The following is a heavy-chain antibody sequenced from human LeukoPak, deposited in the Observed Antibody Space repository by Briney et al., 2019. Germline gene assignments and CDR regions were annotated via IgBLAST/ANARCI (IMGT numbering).Heavy chain of an antibody. CDR1: GYTFTGYY. J-gene: IGHJ4*02. CDR3: ARDYRSGWPFTRGYYFDY. D-gene: IGHD6-19*01. Sequence: GASVKVSCKASGYTFTGYYMHWVRQAPGQGLEWMGWINPNSGGTNYAQKFQGRVTMTRDTSISTAYMELSRLRSDDTAVYYCARDYRSGWPFTRGYYFDYWGQGTLVTVSS. CDR2: INPNSGGT. V-gene: IGHV1-2*02.